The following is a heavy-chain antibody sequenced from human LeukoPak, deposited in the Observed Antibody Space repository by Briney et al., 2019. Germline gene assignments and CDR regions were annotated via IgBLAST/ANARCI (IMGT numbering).Heavy chain of an antibody. CDR2: IYTSGST. D-gene: IGHD6-13*01. CDR1: GGPISSGSYY. CDR3: ARGIAAAGYYFDY. Sequence: SGTLSLTCTVSGGPISSGSYYWSWIRQPAGKGLEWIGRIYTSGSTNYNPSLKSRVTISVDTSKNQFSLKLSSVTAADTAVYYCARGIAAAGYYFDYWGQGTLVTVSS. V-gene: IGHV4-61*02. J-gene: IGHJ4*02.